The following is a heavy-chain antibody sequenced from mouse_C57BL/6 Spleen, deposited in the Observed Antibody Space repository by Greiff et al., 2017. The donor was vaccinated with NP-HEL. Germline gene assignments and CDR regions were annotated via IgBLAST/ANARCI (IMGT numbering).Heavy chain of an antibody. CDR3: ARRIYYDYDGFAY. Sequence: QVQLKESGAELVKPGASVKMSCKASGYTFTTYPIEWMKQNHGKSLEWIGNFHPYNDDTKYNEKFKGKATLTVEKSSSTVYLELSRLTSDDSAVYYCARRIYYDYDGFAYWGQGTLVTVSA. CDR2: FHPYNDDT. D-gene: IGHD2-4*01. J-gene: IGHJ3*01. V-gene: IGHV1-47*01. CDR1: GYTFTTYP.